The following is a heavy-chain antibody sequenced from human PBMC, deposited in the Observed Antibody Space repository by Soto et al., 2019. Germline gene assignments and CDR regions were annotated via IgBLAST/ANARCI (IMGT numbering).Heavy chain of an antibody. CDR3: VKGEYYYDSSGYYPFDY. CDR2: ISTNGGST. J-gene: IGHJ4*02. V-gene: IGHV3-64D*06. D-gene: IGHD3-22*01. CDR1: GFTFSIYA. Sequence: GGSLRLSCPASGFTFSIYAMHWVRQAPGKGLEYVSSISTNGGSTGYADSVKGRFTISRDNSKNTQYLQMSSLRADDTAVYYCVKGEYYYDSSGYYPFDYWGQGTLVTVSS.